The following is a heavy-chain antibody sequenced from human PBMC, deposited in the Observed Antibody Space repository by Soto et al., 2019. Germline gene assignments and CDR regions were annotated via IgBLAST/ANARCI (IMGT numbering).Heavy chain of an antibody. V-gene: IGHV3-23*01. CDR3: AKTREYRSSPSLPYGY. D-gene: IGHD6-6*01. J-gene: IGHJ4*02. CDR1: GFTFSSYA. CDR2: ISGSGVST. Sequence: EVQLLESGGGLVQPGGSLRLSCAASGFTFSSYAMSWVRQAPGKGLEWVSGISGSGVSTYYADSVKGRFTIPRDNPKNTLYRQKNSLRAENTALYYCAKTREYRSSPSLPYGYWGQGTLVTVSS.